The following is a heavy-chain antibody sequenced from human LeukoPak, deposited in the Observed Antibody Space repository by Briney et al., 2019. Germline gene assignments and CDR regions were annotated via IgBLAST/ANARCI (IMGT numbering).Heavy chain of an antibody. CDR3: ARVATVAYYFDN. J-gene: IGHJ4*02. CDR2: IYQSGST. D-gene: IGHD4-23*01. V-gene: IGHV4-30-2*01. CDR1: GGSISSGGYY. Sequence: SQTLSLTCTVSGGSISSGGYYWSWIRQHPGKGLEWIGYIYQSGSTYYNPSLKSRVTISVDRFKNQFSLKLTSVTAADTAVYYCARVATVAYYFDNWGQGTLVTVSS.